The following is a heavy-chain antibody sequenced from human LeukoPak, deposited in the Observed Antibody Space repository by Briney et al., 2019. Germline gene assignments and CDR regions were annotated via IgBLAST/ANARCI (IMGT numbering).Heavy chain of an antibody. J-gene: IGHJ3*02. D-gene: IGHD6-13*01. Sequence: QSGGSLRLSCAASGFTFSSYAMSWVRQAPGKGLEWVSAISGSGGSTYYADSVKGRFTISRDNSKNTLYLQMNSLRAEDTAVYYCAKDNIAAAIHADAFDIWGQGTMVTVSS. CDR3: AKDNIAAAIHADAFDI. V-gene: IGHV3-23*01. CDR2: ISGSGGST. CDR1: GFTFSSYA.